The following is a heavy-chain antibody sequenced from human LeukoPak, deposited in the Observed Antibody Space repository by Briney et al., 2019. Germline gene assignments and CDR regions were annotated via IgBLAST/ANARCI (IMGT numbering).Heavy chain of an antibody. CDR1: GFTFNNYA. D-gene: IGHD4/OR15-4a*01. CDR3: ARDPGAFPYFFGN. CDR2: ISGDGVSP. J-gene: IGHJ4*02. V-gene: IGHV3-23*01. Sequence: PGGSLRLSCAASGFTFNNYALTWVRQTPGKGLECVSAISGDGVSPYYVDSVRGRFTISRDNSKNTLYLQMNSLRVEDTAVYFCARDPGAFPYFFGNWGQGTLVTVSS.